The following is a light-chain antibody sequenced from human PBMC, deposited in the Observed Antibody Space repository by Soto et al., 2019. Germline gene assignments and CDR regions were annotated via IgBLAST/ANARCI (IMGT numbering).Light chain of an antibody. J-gene: IGLJ1*01. CDR2: ITN. Sequence: QSALTQPHSASGTPGQRVTISCSGSSSNIGTSSVHWFQQLPGTAPKLLISITNQRPSGVPERFSGSKSGTSASLAISGLQSEDEVDYYCAAWDDSLNGHVFRTGTKATV. CDR3: AAWDDSLNGHV. V-gene: IGLV1-44*01. CDR1: SSNIGTSS.